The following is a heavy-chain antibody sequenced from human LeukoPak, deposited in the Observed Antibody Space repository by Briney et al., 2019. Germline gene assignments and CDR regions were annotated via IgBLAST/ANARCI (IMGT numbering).Heavy chain of an antibody. CDR1: GFTFSSYS. Sequence: GGSLRLSCAVSGFTFSSYSMNWVRQAPGKGLEWVSSISSSSSYIYYADSVKGRFTISRDNAKNSLYLQMNSLRAEDTAVYCCARTGYSSGWFVGGEDYWGQGTLVTVSS. CDR3: ARTGYSSGWFVGGEDY. CDR2: ISSSSSYI. V-gene: IGHV3-21*01. J-gene: IGHJ4*02. D-gene: IGHD6-19*01.